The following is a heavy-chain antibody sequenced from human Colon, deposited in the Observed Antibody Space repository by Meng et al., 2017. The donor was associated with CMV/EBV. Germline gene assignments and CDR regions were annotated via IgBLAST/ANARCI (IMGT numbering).Heavy chain of an antibody. V-gene: IGHV6-1*01. J-gene: IGHJ6*02. CDR1: GDSISANSAA. CDR2: TYYGSSRSNWYN. Sequence: SQTLSLTCAVSGDSISANSAAWDWIRLSPTRGLEWLGRTYYGSSRSNWYNDYALSVKGRITITPDASKNQFSLQLNSVPPEDTAVYYCARVLLWFGGRQYYGMDVWGRGTTVTVSS. CDR3: ARVLLWFGGRQYYGMDV. D-gene: IGHD3-10*01.